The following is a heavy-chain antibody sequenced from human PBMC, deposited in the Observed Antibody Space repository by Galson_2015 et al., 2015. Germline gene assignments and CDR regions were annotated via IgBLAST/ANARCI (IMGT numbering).Heavy chain of an antibody. CDR3: ARDLGSGWSNPVFDP. V-gene: IGHV6-1*01. CDR1: GDSVSSNSAA. Sequence: CAISGDSVSSNSAAWNWIRQSPSRGLEWLGRTYYRSKWYNDYAVSVRSRITINPDTSKNQFSLQLNSVTPEDTAVYYCARDLGSGWSNPVFDPWGQGTLVTVSS. CDR2: TYYRSKWYN. J-gene: IGHJ5*02. D-gene: IGHD6-19*01.